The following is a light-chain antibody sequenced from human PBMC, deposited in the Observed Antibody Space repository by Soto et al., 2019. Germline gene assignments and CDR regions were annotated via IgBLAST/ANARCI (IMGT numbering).Light chain of an antibody. J-gene: IGKJ1*01. CDR2: EVS. CDR3: LQTTHLQWT. CDR1: QSLLHSDGKTY. Sequence: DLVMTQTPLSLSVTPGQPASISCKSSQSLLHSDGKTYLCWYLQKPGQPPQLLIYEVSNRFSGVPARFRGSGSGTECPLKASRVQAADVGVYYCLQTTHLQWTVGPGTKVEIK. V-gene: IGKV2D-29*01.